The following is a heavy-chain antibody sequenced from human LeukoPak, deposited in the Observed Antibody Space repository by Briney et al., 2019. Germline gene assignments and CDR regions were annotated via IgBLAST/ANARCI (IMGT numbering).Heavy chain of an antibody. CDR3: ARFLSDDSSGDDAFDI. Sequence: SETLSLTCTVSGGSISSGGYYWSWIRQHPGKGLEWIGYIYYSGSTYYNPSLKSRVTISVDTSKNQFSLKLSSVTAADTAVYYCARFLSDDSSGDDAFDIWGQGTMVTVSS. D-gene: IGHD3-22*01. CDR2: IYYSGST. CDR1: GGSISSGGYY. V-gene: IGHV4-31*03. J-gene: IGHJ3*02.